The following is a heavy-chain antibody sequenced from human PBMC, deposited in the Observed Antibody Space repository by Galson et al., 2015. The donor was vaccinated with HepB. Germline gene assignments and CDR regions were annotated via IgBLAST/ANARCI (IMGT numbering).Heavy chain of an antibody. CDR2: IIPIFGTA. Sequence: SVKVSCKASGGTFSSYAISWVRQAPGQGLEWMGGIIPIFGTANYAQKFQGRVTITADESTSTAYMELSSLRSEDTAVYYCARNGRDGYPPYGMDVWGQGTTVTVSS. J-gene: IGHJ6*02. CDR1: GGTFSSYA. CDR3: ARNGRDGYPPYGMDV. V-gene: IGHV1-69*13. D-gene: IGHD5-24*01.